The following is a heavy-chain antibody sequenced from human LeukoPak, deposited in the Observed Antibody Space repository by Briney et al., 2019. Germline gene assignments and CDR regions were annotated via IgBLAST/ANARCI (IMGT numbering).Heavy chain of an antibody. CDR3: ATPRTLPNYYDSSGYYLFDY. V-gene: IGHV1-24*01. Sequence: ASVKVSCKVSGYTLTELSMHWVRQAPGKGLEWMGGFDPEDGETIYAQKFQGRVTMTEDTSTDTAYMELSSLRSEDAAVYYCATPRTLPNYYDSSGYYLFDYWGQGTLVTVSS. J-gene: IGHJ4*02. CDR2: FDPEDGET. CDR1: GYTLTELS. D-gene: IGHD3-22*01.